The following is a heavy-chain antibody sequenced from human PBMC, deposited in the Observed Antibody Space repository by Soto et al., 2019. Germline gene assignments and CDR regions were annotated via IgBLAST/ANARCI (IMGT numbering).Heavy chain of an antibody. CDR3: AKGNSWSEFEY. V-gene: IGHV3-23*01. D-gene: IGHD1-26*01. CDR1: GFTFCNYF. Sequence: GGSLRLSFVVSGFTFCNYFMNWVRQAPGKGLEWVSSMSSSTYYTDSVKGRFTISRDNSKNTLYLQMNSLRAQDTAMYYCAKGNSWSEFEYWGQGTLVTVSS. J-gene: IGHJ4*02. CDR2: MSSST.